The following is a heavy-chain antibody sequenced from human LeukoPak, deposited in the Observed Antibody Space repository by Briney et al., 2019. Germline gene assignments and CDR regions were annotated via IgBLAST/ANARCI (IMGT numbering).Heavy chain of an antibody. D-gene: IGHD3-10*01. J-gene: IGHJ4*02. CDR2: IYTSGST. CDR1: GGSISGYC. Sequence: PSETLSLTCTVSGGSISGYCWNWIRQPAGRGLEWIGHIYTSGSTKYNPSLTSRVTMSIDTSRDQFSLQVTSVTAADTAVYYCARGSIDGSATYDAVVAYYFDYWGQGTLVTVSS. CDR3: ARGSIDGSATYDAVVAYYFDY. V-gene: IGHV4-4*07.